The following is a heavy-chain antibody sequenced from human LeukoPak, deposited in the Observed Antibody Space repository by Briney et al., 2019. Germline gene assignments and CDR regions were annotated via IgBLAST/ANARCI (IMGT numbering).Heavy chain of an antibody. J-gene: IGHJ4*02. CDR1: GFTFTNAW. D-gene: IGHD3-10*01. CDR2: IKSKTDGETT. V-gene: IGHV3-15*01. CDR3: TTDLGTYYHGSQRLIPIDY. Sequence: PGGSLRLSCVDSGFTFTNAWMSWVRQAPGKGLEWIGRIKSKTDGETTNYAEPVRGIFTISRDDSKSAVYLQMNSLKIEDTAVYYCTTDLGTYYHGSQRLIPIDYWGQGTLVTVSS.